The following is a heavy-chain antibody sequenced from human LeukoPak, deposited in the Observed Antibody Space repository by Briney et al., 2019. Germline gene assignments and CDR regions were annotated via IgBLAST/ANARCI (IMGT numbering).Heavy chain of an antibody. CDR1: GGSISSYY. D-gene: IGHD1-26*01. V-gene: IGHV4-59*08. Sequence: KSSETLSLTCTVSGGSISSYYWSWIRQPPGKGLEWIGYIYYSGTTNYNPSLKSRVTISVDTSKNQFSLKLSSVTAADTAVYYCASVNSGSQFGRFDPWGQGTLVTVSS. CDR2: IYYSGTT. CDR3: ASVNSGSQFGRFDP. J-gene: IGHJ5*02.